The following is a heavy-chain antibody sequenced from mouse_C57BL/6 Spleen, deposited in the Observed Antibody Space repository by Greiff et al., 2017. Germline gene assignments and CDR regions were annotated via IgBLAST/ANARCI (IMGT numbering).Heavy chain of an antibody. CDR2: INPNNGGT. Sequence: EVQLQQSGPELVKPGASVKISCKASGYTFTDYYMNWVKQSHGKSLEWIGDINPNNGGTSYNQKFKGKATLTVDKSSSTAYMELRSLTSEDSAVYYCARGTTVVHYYAMDYWGQGTSDTVSS. V-gene: IGHV1-26*01. CDR1: GYTFTDYY. D-gene: IGHD1-1*01. CDR3: ARGTTVVHYYAMDY. J-gene: IGHJ4*01.